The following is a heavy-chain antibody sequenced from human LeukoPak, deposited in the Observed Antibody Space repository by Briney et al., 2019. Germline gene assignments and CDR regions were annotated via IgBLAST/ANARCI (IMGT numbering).Heavy chain of an antibody. CDR3: ARQDSKVGAYTGPYYINY. Sequence: SETLSLTCTVSGVSISGYYWNWIRQPAGKGLEWIGRIYTSGTTDDNPSLKSRVTMSVDTSRNQVSLRLTSVTAADTAVYYCARQDSKVGAYTGPYYINYWGQGTLVTVSS. J-gene: IGHJ4*02. CDR1: GVSISGYY. D-gene: IGHD1-26*01. CDR2: IYTSGTT. V-gene: IGHV4-4*07.